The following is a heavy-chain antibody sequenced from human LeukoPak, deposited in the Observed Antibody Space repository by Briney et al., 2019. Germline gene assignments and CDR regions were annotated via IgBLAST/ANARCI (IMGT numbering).Heavy chain of an antibody. V-gene: IGHV3-43*02. CDR1: GFTFDDYD. CDR2: ISGDGGST. Sequence: PGGSLRLSCAASGFTFDDYDMHWVRQAPGKGLEWVSLISGDGGSTYYADSVKGRFTISRDNSKNSLYLQMNSLRTEDTALYYCAKDSVHSGYDLGSGFWGQGTLVTVSS. D-gene: IGHD5-12*01. J-gene: IGHJ4*02. CDR3: AKDSVHSGYDLGSGF.